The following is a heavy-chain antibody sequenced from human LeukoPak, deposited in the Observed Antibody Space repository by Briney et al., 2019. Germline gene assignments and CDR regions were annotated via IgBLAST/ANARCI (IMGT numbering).Heavy chain of an antibody. CDR1: GGSISSYH. CDR2: LYSSGST. J-gene: IGHJ4*02. D-gene: IGHD6-25*01. Sequence: PSETLSLTCTVSGGSISSYHWYWIRQPAGKGLEWIGRLYSSGSTNYNPSLESRVTMSVDTSKNQFSLNLSSVTAADTAVYYCASSARSSGRLHDYWGQGTLVTVSS. CDR3: ASSARSSGRLHDY. V-gene: IGHV4-4*07.